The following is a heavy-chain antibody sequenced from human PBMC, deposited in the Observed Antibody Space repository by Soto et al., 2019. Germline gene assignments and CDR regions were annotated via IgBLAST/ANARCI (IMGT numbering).Heavy chain of an antibody. CDR1: GFTFSSYA. CDR3: ARERKGYLDY. CDR2: ISYDGSNQ. V-gene: IGHV3-30-3*01. J-gene: IGHJ4*02. D-gene: IGHD1-1*01. Sequence: QVQLVESGGGVVQTGRSLRLSCAASGFTFSSYAMHWVRQAPGKGLEWVAVISYDGSNQYYPDSVKGRFTISRDNCKNTLYLQMNSLRAGDTPVYYCARERKGYLDYWGQGTLVTVSS.